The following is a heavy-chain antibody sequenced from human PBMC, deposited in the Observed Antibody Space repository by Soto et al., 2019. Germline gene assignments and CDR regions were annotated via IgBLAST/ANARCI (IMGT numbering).Heavy chain of an antibody. D-gene: IGHD2-2*01. J-gene: IGHJ4*02. Sequence: PGESLKISCRGSGYTFSSYWIGWVLQMPGKGLECMGIIYPGDSDTIYSPSFQGQVTISADKSTHTAYLQWGSLKASDTAIYYCVRIQGYCSSTTCSHFAYWGRGTLVTVSS. CDR3: VRIQGYCSSTTCSHFAY. CDR2: IYPGDSDT. V-gene: IGHV5-51*01. CDR1: GYTFSSYW.